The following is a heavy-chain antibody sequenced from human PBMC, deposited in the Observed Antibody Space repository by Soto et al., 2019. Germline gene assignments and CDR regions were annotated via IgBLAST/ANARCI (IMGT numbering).Heavy chain of an antibody. CDR2: IGTLSDT. Sequence: GSLRLSCAGSGFTFSTFDIHWVRQAPGKGLEWVSGIGTLSDTFYAASVQGRFTISRQNAKNSVYLQMNSLRAGDTAFYYCARGRSFSYDSTPPPMFDPWGQGTLVTVSS. CDR1: GFTFSTFD. CDR3: ARGRSFSYDSTPPPMFDP. V-gene: IGHV3-13*01. J-gene: IGHJ5*02. D-gene: IGHD3-10*01.